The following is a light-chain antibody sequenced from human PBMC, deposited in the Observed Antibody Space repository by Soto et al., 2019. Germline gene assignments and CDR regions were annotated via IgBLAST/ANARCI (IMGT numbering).Light chain of an antibody. CDR3: CSFAGSYTRYV. V-gene: IGLV2-11*01. CDR2: DVS. Sequence: LTERRAVAGSTSQSVTIPCTGSSSDVGGYYYVSWYQQHPGKAPRLMIYDVSKRPSGVPDRFSGSKSGNTASLTISGLQAEDEADYYCCSFAGSYTRYVFGTGTKVTVL. CDR1: SSDVGGYYY. J-gene: IGLJ1*01.